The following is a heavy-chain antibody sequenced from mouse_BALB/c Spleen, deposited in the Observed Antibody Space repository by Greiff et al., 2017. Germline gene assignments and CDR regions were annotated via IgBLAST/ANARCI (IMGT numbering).Heavy chain of an antibody. J-gene: IGHJ2*01. V-gene: IGHV3-2*02. D-gene: IGHD2-1*01. CDR2: ISYSGST. CDR1: GYSITSDYA. CDR3: ASYGNYPYYFDY. Sequence: EVQLQQSGPGLVKPSQSLSLTCTVTGYSITSDYAWNWIRQFPGNKLEWMGYISYSGSTSYNPSLKSRISITRDTSKNQFFLQLNSVTTEDTATYYCASYGNYPYYFDYWGQGTTLTVSS.